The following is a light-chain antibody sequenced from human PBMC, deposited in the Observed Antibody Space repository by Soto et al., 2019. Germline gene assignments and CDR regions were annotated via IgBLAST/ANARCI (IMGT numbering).Light chain of an antibody. J-gene: IGKJ1*01. V-gene: IGKV2-28*01. CDR2: LGS. CDR1: QSLLHSNGYNY. Sequence: DIVMTQSPLSLPVTPGEPASISCRSSQSLLHSNGYNYLDWYLQKPGQSPQLLIYLGSNRASGVPDRFSDSRSGTDFTLKISRVEAEDVGVYYCMQALQTPRTFGHETTVEI. CDR3: MQALQTPRT.